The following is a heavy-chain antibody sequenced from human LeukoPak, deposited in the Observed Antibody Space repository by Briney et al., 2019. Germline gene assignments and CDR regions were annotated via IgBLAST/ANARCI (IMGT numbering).Heavy chain of an antibody. CDR1: GFTFSSYA. J-gene: IGHJ4*02. CDR2: ISGSGGST. V-gene: IGHV3-23*01. CDR3: AKAGTLEWLLPPFDY. D-gene: IGHD3-3*01. Sequence: GGSLRLSCAASGFTFSSYAMSWVRQAPGKGLEWVSAISGSGGSTYYADSVKGRFTISRDNSKNTLYLQMNSLRAEDTAVYYCAKAGTLEWLLPPFDYWGQGTRVTVSS.